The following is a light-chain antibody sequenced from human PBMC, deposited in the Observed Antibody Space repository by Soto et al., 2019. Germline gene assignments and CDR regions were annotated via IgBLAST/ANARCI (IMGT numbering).Light chain of an antibody. V-gene: IGLV1-47*01. J-gene: IGLJ3*02. Sequence: QSVLTQPPSASGTPGQRVSISCSGSRSNIGRNYVYWYQQLPGTAPKLLIQRNNERPSGVPDRFSGSKSGTSVSLAISGLRYEDEANYYCAAWDDTLNGQVFGGGTKLTVL. CDR1: RSNIGRNY. CDR2: RNN. CDR3: AAWDDTLNGQV.